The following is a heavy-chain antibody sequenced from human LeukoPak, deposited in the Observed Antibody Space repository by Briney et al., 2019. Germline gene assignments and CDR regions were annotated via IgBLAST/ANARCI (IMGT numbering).Heavy chain of an antibody. V-gene: IGHV1-2*02. D-gene: IGHD2-15*01. J-gene: IGHJ5*02. CDR3: ARALYCSGGSCKNWFDP. CDR2: INPNSGGT. CDR1: GYTFTGYY. Sequence: ASVKVSCKPSGYTFTGYYMHWVREAPGQALEWIGWINPNSGGTNYAQKFQGRVTMTRDTSISTAYMELSRLRSDDTAVYYCARALYCSGGSCKNWFDPWGQGTLVTVSS.